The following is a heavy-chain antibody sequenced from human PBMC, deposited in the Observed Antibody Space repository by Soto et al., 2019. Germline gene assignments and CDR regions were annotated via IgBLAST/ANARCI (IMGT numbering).Heavy chain of an antibody. V-gene: IGHV3-30-3*01. D-gene: IGHD3-16*01. CDR3: GGGGSKAMDGGLYYYSGMDA. CDR1: GFTFSSYA. Sequence: QVQLVESGGGVVQPGRSLRLSCAASGFTFSSYAMHWVRQAPGKGLEWVAVISYDGSNKYYADSVKGRFTISRDNSKNTLYQKVNRLGAEEPAVYYGGGGGSKAMDGGLYYYSGMDAGGKGPRATV. CDR2: ISYDGSNK. J-gene: IGHJ6*04.